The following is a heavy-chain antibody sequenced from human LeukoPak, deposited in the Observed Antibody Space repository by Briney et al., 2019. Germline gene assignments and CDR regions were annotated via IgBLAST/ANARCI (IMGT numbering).Heavy chain of an antibody. CDR2: IYYSGST. D-gene: IGHD3-22*01. V-gene: IGHV4-39*01. CDR3: ARRNYYDSSGTDY. CDR1: GGSISSSSYY. Sequence: SETLSLTCTVSGGSISSSSYYWGWIRQPPGTGLEWIGSIYYSGSTYYNPSLKSRVTISVDTSKNQFSLKLSSVTAADTAVYYCARRNYYDSSGTDYWGQGTLVTVSS. J-gene: IGHJ4*02.